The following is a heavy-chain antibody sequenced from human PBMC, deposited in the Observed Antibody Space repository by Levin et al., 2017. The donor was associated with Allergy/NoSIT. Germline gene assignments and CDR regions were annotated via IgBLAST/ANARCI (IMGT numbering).Heavy chain of an antibody. Sequence: GESLKISCAASGFTFSSYSMNWVRQAPGKGLEWVSYISSSSSTIYYADSVKGRFTISRDNAKNSLYLQMNSLRDEDTAVYYCARAQEGYSSSSDAFDIWGQGTMVTVSS. CDR2: ISSSSSTI. J-gene: IGHJ3*02. CDR3: ARAQEGYSSSSDAFDI. V-gene: IGHV3-48*02. D-gene: IGHD6-13*01. CDR1: GFTFSSYS.